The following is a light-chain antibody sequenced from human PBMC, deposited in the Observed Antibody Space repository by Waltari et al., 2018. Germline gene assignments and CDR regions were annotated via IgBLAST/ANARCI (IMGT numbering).Light chain of an antibody. J-gene: IGKJ2*01. CDR2: VAS. CDR3: QQSYTTAYT. Sequence: IQMTQSPSSLSASVGDRVTITCRASQGISTSLNWYQQIPGKAPKLLIYVASTVQSGVPSRFSGSGSGTDFSLTISSLQPEDFATYYCQQSYTTAYTFGQGTKLEIK. CDR1: QGISTS. V-gene: IGKV1-39*01.